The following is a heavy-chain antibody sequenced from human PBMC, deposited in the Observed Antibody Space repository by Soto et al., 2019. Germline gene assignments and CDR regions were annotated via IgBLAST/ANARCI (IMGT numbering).Heavy chain of an antibody. CDR2: ISAYNGNT. D-gene: IGHD3-10*01. Sequence: ASVKVSCKASGYTFTSYGISWVRQAPGQGLEWMGWISAYNGNTNYAQKLQGRVTMTTDTSTSTAYMELRSLRSDDTAVYYCARDVAWFGELFLPTTHLYYYGMDVWGQGTTVTVS. J-gene: IGHJ6*02. V-gene: IGHV1-18*04. CDR3: ARDVAWFGELFLPTTHLYYYGMDV. CDR1: GYTFTSYG.